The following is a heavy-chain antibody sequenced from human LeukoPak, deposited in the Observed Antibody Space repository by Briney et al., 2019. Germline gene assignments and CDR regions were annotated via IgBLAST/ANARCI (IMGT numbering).Heavy chain of an antibody. CDR2: IIPILGIA. CDR1: GGTFSSYA. J-gene: IGHJ4*02. D-gene: IGHD3-3*01. V-gene: IGHV1-69*04. CDR3: ARAPGYEEYDY. Sequence: GASVKVSCKASGGTFSSYAISWVRQAPGQGLEWMGRIIPILGIANYAQKFQGRVTITADKSTSTAYMELSSLRSEDTAVYYCARAPGYEEYDYWGQGTLVTVSS.